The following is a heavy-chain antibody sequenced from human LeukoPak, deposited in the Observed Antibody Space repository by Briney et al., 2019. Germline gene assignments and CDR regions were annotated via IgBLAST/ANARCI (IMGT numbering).Heavy chain of an antibody. V-gene: IGHV4-59*01. J-gene: IGHJ4*02. D-gene: IGHD3-22*01. CDR3: ARDDGSGYYYDY. CDR2: NYYSGGT. Sequence: KPSETLSLTCTVSGASISGYYWSWIRQPPGKGLEWIGYNYYSGGTNYNPSLKSGVAISVDTSKSQFSLKLTSVTAADTAVYYCARDDGSGYYYDYWGQGTLVTVSS. CDR1: GASISGYY.